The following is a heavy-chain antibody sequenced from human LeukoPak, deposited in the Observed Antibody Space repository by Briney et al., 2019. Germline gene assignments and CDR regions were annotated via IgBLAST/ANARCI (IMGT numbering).Heavy chain of an antibody. V-gene: IGHV4-61*02. Sequence: SETLSLTCTVSGDSISSGDYYWSWIRQPAGKGLEWIGRISSSGSTNYNPSLKSRVTISVDTSKNQFSLKLSSVTAADTAVYFCARSYGSGSYFDYWGQGTLVTVSS. CDR3: ARSYGSGSYFDY. CDR2: ISSSGST. J-gene: IGHJ4*02. CDR1: GDSISSGDYY. D-gene: IGHD3-10*01.